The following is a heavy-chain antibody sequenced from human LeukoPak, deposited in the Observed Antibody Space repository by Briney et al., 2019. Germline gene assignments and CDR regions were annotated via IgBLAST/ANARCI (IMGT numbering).Heavy chain of an antibody. D-gene: IGHD1-26*01. CDR1: GASTSSYY. J-gene: IGHJ4*02. V-gene: IGHV4-59*01. Sequence: SETLSLTCTVSGASTSSYYWSWIRQPPGKGLEWIGYMYHTGISSYNPSLRSRVTVSLDTSENQFSLKLHSVPPADTAMYYCARMLGGGSHASSFDSWGQGTLVTVSS. CDR3: ARMLGGGSHASSFDS. CDR2: MYHTGIS.